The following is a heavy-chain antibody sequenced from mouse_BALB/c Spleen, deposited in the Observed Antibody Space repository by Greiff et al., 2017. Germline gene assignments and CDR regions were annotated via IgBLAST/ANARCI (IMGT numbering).Heavy chain of an antibody. CDR2: ISDGGSYT. CDR1: GFTFSDYY. J-gene: IGHJ2*01. CDR3: ARGVGNYFDY. V-gene: IGHV5-4*02. Sequence: DVMLVESGGGLVKPGGSLKLSCAASGFTFSDYYMYWVRQTPEKRLEWVATISDGGSYTYYPDSVKGRFTISRDNAKNNLYLQMSSLKSEDTAMYYCARGVGNYFDYWGQGTTLTVSS. D-gene: IGHD4-1*02.